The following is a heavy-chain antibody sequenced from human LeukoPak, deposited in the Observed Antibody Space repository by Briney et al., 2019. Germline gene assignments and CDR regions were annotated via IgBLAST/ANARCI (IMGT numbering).Heavy chain of an antibody. D-gene: IGHD6-13*01. CDR2: INLNSGDT. Sequence: GASVKVSCKASGYTFTAYYLHWVRQAPGQGLEWMAWINLNSGDTNDAQNFQGRVTMTWDTSISTAYVELSRLTSDDTAVYYCARSQPGIAAAGLDYWGQGTLVTVSS. J-gene: IGHJ4*02. V-gene: IGHV1-2*02. CDR1: GYTFTAYY. CDR3: ARSQPGIAAAGLDY.